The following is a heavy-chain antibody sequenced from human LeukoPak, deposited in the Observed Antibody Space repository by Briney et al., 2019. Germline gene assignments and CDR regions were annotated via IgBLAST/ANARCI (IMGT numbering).Heavy chain of an antibody. CDR2: IYYSGST. J-gene: IGHJ6*03. CDR1: GGSISSHY. V-gene: IGHV4-59*11. CDR3: ARSSSASYYYYYMDV. D-gene: IGHD6-6*01. Sequence: ASETLSLTCTVSGGSISSHYWSWIRQPPGKGLEWIGYIYYSGSTNYNPSLKSRVTISVDTSKNQFSLKLSSVTAADTAVYYCARSSSASYYYYYMDVWGKGTTVTVSS.